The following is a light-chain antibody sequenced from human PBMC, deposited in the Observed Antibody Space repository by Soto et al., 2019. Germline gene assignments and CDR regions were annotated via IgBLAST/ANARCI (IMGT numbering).Light chain of an antibody. J-gene: IGKJ5*01. CDR3: QQRSDSIT. Sequence: DVVMTQSPLSLPVPLGQPASISCRSSQGLVLSDGNTYLSWFHQRPGQSPRRLIYDASTRAPGIPARFSGRGSGADFTLTISSLEPEDFAVYYCQQRSDSITFGQGTRLEIK. CDR2: DAS. V-gene: IGKV2-30*01. CDR1: QGLVLSDGNTY.